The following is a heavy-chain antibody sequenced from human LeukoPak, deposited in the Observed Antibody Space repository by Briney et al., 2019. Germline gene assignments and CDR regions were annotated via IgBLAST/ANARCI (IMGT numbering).Heavy chain of an antibody. CDR1: GYTFTSYG. D-gene: IGHD3-10*01. J-gene: IGHJ6*02. CDR2: ISAYNGNT. V-gene: IGHV1-18*01. Sequence: ASVKVSCKASGYTFTSYGISWVRQAPGQGLEWMGWISAYNGNTNYAQKLQGRVTMTTDTSTSTAYMELRSLRSDDTAVYYCARGDLLLWFGEPSHYYYGMDVWGQGTTVTVSS. CDR3: ARGDLLLWFGEPSHYYYGMDV.